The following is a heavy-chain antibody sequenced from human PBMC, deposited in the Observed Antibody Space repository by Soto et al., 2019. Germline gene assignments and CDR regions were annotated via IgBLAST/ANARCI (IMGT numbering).Heavy chain of an antibody. Sequence: QVQLVQSGGEVKKPGASVKVSCKASGYTLASYGISWVRQAPGQGLEWMGWISANNDNANYVQNLQGRVVMNTDTSTSTAYMELRSLRSDDTAVYYCARDSGIGTAFDYWGQGTLVTVSS. CDR3: ARDSGIGTAFDY. CDR1: GYTLASYG. D-gene: IGHD1-1*01. J-gene: IGHJ4*02. V-gene: IGHV1-18*01. CDR2: ISANNDNA.